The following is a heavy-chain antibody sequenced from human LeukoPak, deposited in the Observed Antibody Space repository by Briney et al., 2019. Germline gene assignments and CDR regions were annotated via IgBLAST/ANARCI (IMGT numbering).Heavy chain of an antibody. Sequence: ASVKVSCKASGYTFSNYGITWVRQAPGQGLEWMGWISAYNGNTNYAQKLQGRVTMTTDTSTNTAYMELRSLRSDDTAVYYCARKGYCSGGSCYHPGPYDYWGQGTLVTVSS. CDR1: GYTFSNYG. V-gene: IGHV1-18*01. D-gene: IGHD2-15*01. CDR3: ARKGYCSGGSCYHPGPYDY. CDR2: ISAYNGNT. J-gene: IGHJ4*02.